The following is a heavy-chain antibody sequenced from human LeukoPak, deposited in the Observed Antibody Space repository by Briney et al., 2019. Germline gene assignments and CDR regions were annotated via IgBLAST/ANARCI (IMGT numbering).Heavy chain of an antibody. CDR2: IKSKPDGGTT. CDR1: GFTFSNAW. J-gene: IGHJ4*02. D-gene: IGHD3-22*01. CDR3: TTDSLLGRDCYDSSGFLY. V-gene: IGHV3-15*01. Sequence: PGGSLRLSCAASGFTFSNAWMSWVRQAPGKGLEWVGRIKSKPDGGTTDYAAPVQGRFTISRDDSTNTLYLQMNSLKTEDTAVYYCTTDSLLGRDCYDSSGFLYWGQGTLVTVSS.